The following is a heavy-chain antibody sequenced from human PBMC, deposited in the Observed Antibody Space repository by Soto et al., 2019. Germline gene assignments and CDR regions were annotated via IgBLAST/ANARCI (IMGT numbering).Heavy chain of an antibody. CDR3: ARDRLTSAWHDAFDI. J-gene: IGHJ3*02. Sequence: GGSLRLSCAASGLTFSSIWMTWVRQAPGKGLEWVANIKQDGTEKYYVDSVKGRFTISRDNAKNSLYLQMNSLRADDTAVYYCARDRLTSAWHDAFDIWGQGTMVTVSS. CDR2: IKQDGTEK. CDR1: GLTFSSIW. D-gene: IGHD6-19*01. V-gene: IGHV3-7*05.